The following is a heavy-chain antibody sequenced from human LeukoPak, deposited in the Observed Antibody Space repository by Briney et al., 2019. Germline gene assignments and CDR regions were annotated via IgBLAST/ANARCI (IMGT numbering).Heavy chain of an antibody. Sequence: SQTLSLTCAISGDSVSSNSAAWNWIRQSPSRGLEWLGRTYYRSKWYNDYAVSVKSRITINPDTSKNQFSLQLNSVTPEDTAVYYCGRTPNRGSSSPLFGMDVWGQGTTVTVSS. CDR1: GDSVSSNSAA. CDR3: GRTPNRGSSSPLFGMDV. CDR2: TYYRSKWYN. J-gene: IGHJ6*02. V-gene: IGHV6-1*01. D-gene: IGHD6-6*01.